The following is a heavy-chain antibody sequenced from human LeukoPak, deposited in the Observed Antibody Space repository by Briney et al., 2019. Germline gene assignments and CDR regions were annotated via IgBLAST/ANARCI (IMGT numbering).Heavy chain of an antibody. CDR3: ARGGHYDILTGYRPFDY. Sequence: ASVKVSCKASGYTFTGYYMHWVRQAPGQGLEWMGWINPNSGGTNYAQKFQGRVTMTRDTSISTAYMELSRLRSDDTAVYYCARGGHYDILTGYRPFDYWGQGTLVTVSS. CDR2: INPNSGGT. D-gene: IGHD3-9*01. CDR1: GYTFTGYY. J-gene: IGHJ4*02. V-gene: IGHV1-2*02.